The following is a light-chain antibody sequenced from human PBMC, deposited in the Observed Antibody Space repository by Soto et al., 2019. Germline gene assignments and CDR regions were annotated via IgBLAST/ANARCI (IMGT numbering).Light chain of an antibody. Sequence: EIVLTQSPGTLSLSPGERATLSCRASQSVSSSYLAWYQQKPGQAPRLLIYGASSSATSIPDRFSGSGSGTDFTLNISRLEAEDFAVYYCQQYGSSRLTFGGGTKVEIK. CDR2: GAS. CDR1: QSVSSSY. V-gene: IGKV3-20*01. CDR3: QQYGSSRLT. J-gene: IGKJ4*01.